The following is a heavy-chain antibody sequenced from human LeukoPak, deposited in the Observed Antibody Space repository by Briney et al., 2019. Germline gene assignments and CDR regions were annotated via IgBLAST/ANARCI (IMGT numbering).Heavy chain of an antibody. CDR1: GYTFTSYD. V-gene: IGHV1-8*01. CDR3: ARGRGCDFWSGYFRDYYYGMDV. CDR2: MNPNSGNT. D-gene: IGHD3-3*01. J-gene: IGHJ6*02. Sequence: ASVKVSCKASGYTFTSYDINWVRQATGQGLEWMGWMNPNSGNTGYAQKFQGRVTMTRNTSISTAYMELSSLRSEDTAVYYCARGRGCDFWSGYFRDYYYGMDVWGQGTTVTVSS.